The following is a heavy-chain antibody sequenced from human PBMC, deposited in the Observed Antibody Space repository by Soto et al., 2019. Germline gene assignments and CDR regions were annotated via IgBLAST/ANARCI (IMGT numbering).Heavy chain of an antibody. CDR1: GFTFSSYS. J-gene: IGHJ3*02. V-gene: IGHV3-21*01. Sequence: EVQLVESGGGLVKPGGSLRLSCAASGFTFSSYSMNWVRQAPGKGLEWVSSISSSSSYIYYADSVKGRFTISRDNAKNSLYLQMNGLRAEDTAVYYCARDGGIVVVVAATQDAFDIWGQGTMVTVSS. CDR3: ARDGGIVVVVAATQDAFDI. CDR2: ISSSSSYI. D-gene: IGHD2-15*01.